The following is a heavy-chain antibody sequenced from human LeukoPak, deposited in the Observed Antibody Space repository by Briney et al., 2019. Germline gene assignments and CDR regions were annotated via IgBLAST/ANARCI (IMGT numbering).Heavy chain of an antibody. CDR2: IYTSGGT. CDR1: GGSISSGSYY. D-gene: IGHD3-10*01. Sequence: PPQTLSLTCTVSGGSISSGSYYWRWIRQPAGKGLEWIGRIYTSGGTNYNPSLKSRVTISVDTSKNQFSLKLSSVTAADTAVYYCAREVLWFGEFYPEYWGQGTLVTVSS. V-gene: IGHV4-61*02. CDR3: AREVLWFGEFYPEY. J-gene: IGHJ4*02.